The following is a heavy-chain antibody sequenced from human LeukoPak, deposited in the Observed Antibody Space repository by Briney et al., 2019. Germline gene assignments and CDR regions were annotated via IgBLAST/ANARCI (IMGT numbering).Heavy chain of an antibody. Sequence: PSETLSLTXTVSGGSISSYYWCWVRHRPGKGLGWVWFIYYSGSTNYNPSLKSRVTISVDTSKNQFSLKLSSVAAADTAVYYCARVDDYGDYRFDYWGQGTLVSVSS. D-gene: IGHD4-17*01. CDR1: GGSISSYY. V-gene: IGHV4-59*01. J-gene: IGHJ4*02. CDR3: ARVDDYGDYRFDY. CDR2: IYYSGST.